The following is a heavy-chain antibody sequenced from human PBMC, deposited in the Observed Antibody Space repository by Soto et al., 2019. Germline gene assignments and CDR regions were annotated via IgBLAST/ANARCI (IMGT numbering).Heavy chain of an antibody. CDR1: GGSISSYY. Sequence: SETLSLTCTVSGGSISSYYWSWIRQPPGKGLEWIGYIYYSVSTNYNPSLKSRVTISVDTSKNQFSLKLSSVTAADTAVYYCARDGGSGSSNWFDPWGQRTLVTVSS. CDR3: ARDGGSGSSNWFDP. CDR2: IYYSVST. D-gene: IGHD3-10*01. V-gene: IGHV4-59*01. J-gene: IGHJ5*02.